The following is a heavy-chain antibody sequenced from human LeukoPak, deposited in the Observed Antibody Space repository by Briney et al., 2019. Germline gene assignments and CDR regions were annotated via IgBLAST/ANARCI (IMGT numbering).Heavy chain of an antibody. J-gene: IGHJ6*03. V-gene: IGHV3-7*01. CDR3: ARRERYQLPRNYYYYYMDV. CDR1: GFTFSSYW. CDR2: IKQDGSEK. Sequence: GGSLRLSCAASGFTFSSYWMSWVRQAPGKGLEWVANIKQDGSEKYYVDSVKGRFTISRDNAKNSLYLQMNSLRAEDTAVYYCARRERYQLPRNYYYYYMDVWGKGTTVTVSS. D-gene: IGHD2-2*01.